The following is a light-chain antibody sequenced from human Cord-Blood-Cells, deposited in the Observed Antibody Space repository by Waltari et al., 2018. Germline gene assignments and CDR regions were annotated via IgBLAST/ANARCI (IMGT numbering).Light chain of an antibody. CDR1: HSITSY. CDR3: QQSYSTPYS. Sequence: DMHITQSLSSLPPSVGHRVTITCPALHSITSYLNWYQPKPGKAPKLLIFAASRLQSGVPSRFSGSGAGTDFTLTISSLQPEDFATYCCQQSYSTPYSFGQGTKVEIK. J-gene: IGKJ2*03. CDR2: AAS. V-gene: IGKV1-39*01.